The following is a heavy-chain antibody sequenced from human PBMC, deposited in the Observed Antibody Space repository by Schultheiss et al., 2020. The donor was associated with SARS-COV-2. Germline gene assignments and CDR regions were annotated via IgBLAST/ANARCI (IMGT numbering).Heavy chain of an antibody. J-gene: IGHJ4*02. D-gene: IGHD3-10*01. V-gene: IGHV1-2*02. Sequence: ASVKVSCKASGGTFSSYAITWVRQAPGQGLEWMGWINPNSGGTNYAQKFQGRVTMTRDTSISTAYMELSRLRSDDTAVYYCARGSITMVQGVIPFDYWGQGTLVTVSS. CDR2: INPNSGGT. CDR1: GGTFSSYA. CDR3: ARGSITMVQGVIPFDY.